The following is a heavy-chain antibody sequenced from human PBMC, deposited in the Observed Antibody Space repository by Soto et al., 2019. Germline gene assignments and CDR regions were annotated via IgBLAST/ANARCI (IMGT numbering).Heavy chain of an antibody. CDR3: AGVGDIVVVEPDRGGMDV. Sequence: QVHLVQSGAEVKKPGSSVKVSCKASGGTFSSYAISWVRQAPGQGLEWLGGITPIFGVANYAQKFQGRVTITTDQSTRTAYMELSSLRSEDTAVDCGAGVGDIVVVEPDRGGMDVWGQGTMVTVS. J-gene: IGHJ6*02. V-gene: IGHV1-69*17. CDR2: ITPIFGVA. CDR1: GGTFSSYA. D-gene: IGHD2-15*01.